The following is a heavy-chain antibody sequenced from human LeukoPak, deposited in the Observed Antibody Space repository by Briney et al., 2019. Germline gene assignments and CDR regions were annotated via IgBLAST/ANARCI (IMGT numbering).Heavy chain of an antibody. CDR2: IYHSGST. Sequence: GSLRLSCAASGFTFSSYAMSWVRQPPGKGLEWIGEIYHSGSTNYNPSLKSRVTISVDKSKNQFSLKLSSVTAADTAVYYCARDRPFDPWGQGTLVTVSS. V-gene: IGHV4-4*02. CDR1: GFTFSSYAM. CDR3: ARDRPFDP. J-gene: IGHJ5*02.